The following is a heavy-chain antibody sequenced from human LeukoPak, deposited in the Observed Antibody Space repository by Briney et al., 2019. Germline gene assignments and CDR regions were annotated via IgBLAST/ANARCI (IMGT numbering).Heavy chain of an antibody. V-gene: IGHV3-30*18. CDR1: GFTFSSYG. CDR3: AKGPHTLDFYFQH. CDR2: ISYDGSNK. J-gene: IGHJ1*01. Sequence: GGSLRLSCAASGFTFSSYGMHWVRQAPGKGLEWVAVISYDGSNKYYADSVKGRFTISRDNSKNTLYLQMNSLRAEDTAVYYCAKGPHTLDFYFQHWGQGTLVTVSS. D-gene: IGHD2/OR15-2a*01.